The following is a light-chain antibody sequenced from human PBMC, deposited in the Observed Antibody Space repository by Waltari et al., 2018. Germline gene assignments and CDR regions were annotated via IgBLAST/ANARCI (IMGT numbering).Light chain of an antibody. CDR2: AAS. CDR3: LQHKTYPHA. J-gene: IGKJ2*01. Sequence: DIQMTQSPSVMYASVGDRVPITCRASQAINVFAGGFQQRPGEAPRRLIYAASTLQIGVPSRFSGSGYGTEFTLTISSLQPEDFATYYCLQHKTYPHAFGQGTRVEIK. CDR1: QAINVF. V-gene: IGKV1-17*03.